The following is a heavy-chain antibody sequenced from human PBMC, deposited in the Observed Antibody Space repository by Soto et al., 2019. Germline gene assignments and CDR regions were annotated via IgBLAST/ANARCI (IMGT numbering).Heavy chain of an antibody. J-gene: IGHJ5*02. CDR2: IYYSGST. CDR1: GGSISSYY. D-gene: IGHD3-16*01. Sequence: QVQLQESGPGLVKPSETLSLTCTVSGGSISSYYWSWIRQPPGKGLEWIGYIYYSGSTNYNPSLKRXXTXSXXTSKNQFSLQLSSVTAADTAVYSCARAYMSNWFDPWGQGTLVTVSS. V-gene: IGHV4-59*01. CDR3: ARAYMSNWFDP.